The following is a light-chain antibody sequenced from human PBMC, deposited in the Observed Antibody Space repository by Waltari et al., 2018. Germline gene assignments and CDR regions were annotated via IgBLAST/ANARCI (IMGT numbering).Light chain of an antibody. V-gene: IGKV1-39*01. CDR2: AAS. J-gene: IGKJ2*01. CDR3: QQSFSTPYT. CDR1: QSISSD. Sequence: DVQMTQSPSSLSASVGDRVTITCRASQSISSDLNWDQQKPGKAPKLLIYAASSLQSGVPSRFSGSGSGTYFTLTISSLQPEDFAIFYCQQSFSTPYTFGQGTNLDIK.